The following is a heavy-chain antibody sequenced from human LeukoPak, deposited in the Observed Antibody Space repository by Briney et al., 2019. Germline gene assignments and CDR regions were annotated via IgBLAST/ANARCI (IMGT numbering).Heavy chain of an antibody. CDR1: GFTFSSYG. J-gene: IGHJ4*02. D-gene: IGHD5-12*01. CDR2: ISGSGQSI. CDR3: ARLPGATRRCDY. Sequence: GGTLRLSCAASGFTFSSYGMNWVRQAPGKGLEWVSVISGSGQSIHYAASVKGRFTISRDNAKNSLYLQMNSLRAEDTAVYYCARLPGATRRCDYWGQGTLVTVCS. V-gene: IGHV3-48*04.